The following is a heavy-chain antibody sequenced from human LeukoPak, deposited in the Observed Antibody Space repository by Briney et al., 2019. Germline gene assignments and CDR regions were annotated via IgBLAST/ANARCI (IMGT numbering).Heavy chain of an antibody. CDR2: IKQDGSEK. J-gene: IGHJ4*02. D-gene: IGHD6-13*01. Sequence: GGSLRLSCAASGFTFSSYWMSWVRQAPGKGLEWVANIKQDGSEKYYVDSVRGRFTISRDNAKNSLYLQMNSLRAEDTAVYYCARAEGYSSSWYQYYFDYWGQGTLVTVSS. V-gene: IGHV3-7*01. CDR1: GFTFSSYW. CDR3: ARAEGYSSSWYQYYFDY.